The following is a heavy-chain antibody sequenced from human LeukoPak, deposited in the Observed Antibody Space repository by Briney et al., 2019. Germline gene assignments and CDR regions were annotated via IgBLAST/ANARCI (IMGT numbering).Heavy chain of an antibody. J-gene: IGHJ4*02. CDR3: ARWELSGRVMEQLSWIDH. V-gene: IGHV3-20*04. Sequence: PGGSLRLSCAASGFTFDDFGMTSVRQAPGKGLEWVSGINWNGGGTGYADSVKGRFTISRDNAKKILYLQMNSLRVEDTAVYYCARWELSGRVMEQLSWIDHWGQGALVTVSS. CDR2: INWNGGGT. CDR1: GFTFDDFG. D-gene: IGHD3-16*02.